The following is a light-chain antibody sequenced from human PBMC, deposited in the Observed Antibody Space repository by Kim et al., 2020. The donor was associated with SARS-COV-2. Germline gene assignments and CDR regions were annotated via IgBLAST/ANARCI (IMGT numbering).Light chain of an antibody. V-gene: IGLV3-1*01. J-gene: IGLJ2*01. CDR2: QDN. Sequence: VSVSPGQTASITGSGNRLGDKFASWYQQKPGQSPILVMYQDNRRPSGIPGRFDGSNAGNTATLTISETQTVDAADYYCQAWDTTVLFGGGTQLTVL. CDR1: RLGDKF. CDR3: QAWDTTVL.